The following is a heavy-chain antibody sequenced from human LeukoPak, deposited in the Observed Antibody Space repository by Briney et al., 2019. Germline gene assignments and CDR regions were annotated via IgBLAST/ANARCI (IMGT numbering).Heavy chain of an antibody. CDR2: ISGSGGST. CDR1: GFTFSSYA. Sequence: GGSLRLSCAASGFTFSSYAMSWVRQAPGRGLEWVSAISGSGGSTYYADSVKGRFTISRDNSKNTLYLQMNSLRAEDTAVYYCAKAGAVVVVAAKYFDYWGQGTLVTVSS. J-gene: IGHJ4*02. V-gene: IGHV3-23*01. CDR3: AKAGAVVVVAAKYFDY. D-gene: IGHD2-15*01.